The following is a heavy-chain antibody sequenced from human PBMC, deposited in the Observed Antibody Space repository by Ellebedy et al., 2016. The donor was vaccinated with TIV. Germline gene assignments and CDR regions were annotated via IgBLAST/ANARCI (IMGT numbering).Heavy chain of an antibody. Sequence: KFQGRVTITRDTSASTAYMELSSLRSEDTAIYYCAADSSDYVNCGMDVWGQGTTVTVSS. V-gene: IGHV1-3*01. J-gene: IGHJ6*02. CDR3: AADSSDYVNCGMDV. D-gene: IGHD3-22*01.